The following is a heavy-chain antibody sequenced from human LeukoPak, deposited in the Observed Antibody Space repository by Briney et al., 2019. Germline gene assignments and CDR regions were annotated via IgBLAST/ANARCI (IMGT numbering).Heavy chain of an antibody. D-gene: IGHD2-2*01. CDR3: ARSIIRYCSSTSCYSNFDY. Sequence: SQTLSLTCTVSGGSISSGSYYWSWIRQPAGKGLEWIGRIYTSGSTNYNPSLKSRVTISVYTSKNQFSLKLSSVTAADTAVYYCARSIIRYCSSTSCYSNFDYWGQGTLVTVSS. J-gene: IGHJ4*02. V-gene: IGHV4-61*02. CDR2: IYTSGST. CDR1: GGSISSGSYY.